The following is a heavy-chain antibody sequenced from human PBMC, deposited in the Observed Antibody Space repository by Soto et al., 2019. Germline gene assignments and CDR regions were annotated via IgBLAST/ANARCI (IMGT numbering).Heavy chain of an antibody. CDR3: ARFTGISKWTFDS. V-gene: IGHV1-18*01. D-gene: IGHD1-26*01. CDR2: ISAYNDKT. Sequence: QVQLVQSGAEVKKPGASVKVSCRASGYTFTSYGISWVRQAPGQGLEWMGWISAYNDKTTYAQKFQGRLTMTTDTSSNTVYMELRSLRYDDTAVHYCARFTGISKWTFDSWGQGTLVTVSS. CDR1: GYTFTSYG. J-gene: IGHJ4*02.